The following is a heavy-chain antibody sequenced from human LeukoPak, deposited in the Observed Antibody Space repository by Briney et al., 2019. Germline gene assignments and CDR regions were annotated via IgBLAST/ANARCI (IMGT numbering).Heavy chain of an antibody. D-gene: IGHD6-19*01. CDR3: AKLPGYSSGWYDY. J-gene: IGHJ4*02. CDR2: ISYDGSNK. CDR1: GFTFSSYG. V-gene: IGHV3-30*18. Sequence: PGRSLRLSCAASGFTFSSYGMHWVRQDPGKGLEWVAVISYDGSNKYYADSVKGRFTISRDNSKNTLYLQMNSLRAEDTAVYYCAKLPGYSSGWYDYWGQGALVTVSS.